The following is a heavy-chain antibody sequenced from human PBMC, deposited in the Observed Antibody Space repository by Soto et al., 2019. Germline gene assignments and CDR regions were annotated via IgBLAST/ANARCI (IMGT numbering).Heavy chain of an antibody. Sequence: SETLSLTCSASGFAISRGYNWCWVRQPPGKGLEWIGSSYPSVSSYHNPSLATRLRLSIDTSKNQFTLTLTYVTAADTALYVCAREKVGTTFFDNWGQGIQVTVPS. J-gene: IGHJ4*02. CDR3: AREKVGTTFFDN. V-gene: IGHV4-38-2*02. CDR2: SYPSVSS. CDR1: GFAISRGYN. D-gene: IGHD1-1*01.